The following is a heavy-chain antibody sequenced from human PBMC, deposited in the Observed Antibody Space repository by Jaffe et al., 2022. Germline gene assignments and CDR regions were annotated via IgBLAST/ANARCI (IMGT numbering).Heavy chain of an antibody. CDR1: GGSISSSNW. V-gene: IGHV4-4*02. D-gene: IGHD2-8*02. J-gene: IGHJ3*02. CDR3: ARRPLGGIVLVVYAPGAFDI. CDR2: IYHSGST. Sequence: QVQLQESGPGLVKPSGTLSLTCAVSGGSISSSNWWSWVRQPPGKGLEWIGEIYHSGSTNYNPSLKSRVTISVDKSKNQFSLKLSSVTAADTAVYYCARRPLGGIVLVVYAPGAFDIWGQGTMVTVSS.